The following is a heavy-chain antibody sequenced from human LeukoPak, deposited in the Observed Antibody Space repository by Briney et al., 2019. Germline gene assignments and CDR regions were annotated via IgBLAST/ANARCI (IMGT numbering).Heavy chain of an antibody. D-gene: IGHD3-3*01. CDR2: FDPEDGET. Sequence: ASVKVSCKVSGYTLTELSMHWVRQAPGKGLEWMGGFDPEDGETICAQKFQGRVTMTEDTSTDTAYMELSSLRSEDTAVYYCATGLRFLEPKEYYFDYWGQGTLVTVSS. V-gene: IGHV1-24*01. J-gene: IGHJ4*02. CDR1: GYTLTELS. CDR3: ATGLRFLEPKEYYFDY.